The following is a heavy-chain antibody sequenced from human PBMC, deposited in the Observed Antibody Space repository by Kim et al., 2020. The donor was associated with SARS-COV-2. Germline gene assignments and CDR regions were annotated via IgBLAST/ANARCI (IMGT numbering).Heavy chain of an antibody. Sequence: SETLSLTCTVSGGFISSGGYYWSWIRQHPGKGLEWIGYIYYSGSTYYNPSLKSRVTISVDTSKNQFSLKLSSVTAADTAVYYCARERSIAAAGTAGDAFDIWGQGTMVTVSS. J-gene: IGHJ3*02. CDR1: GGFISSGGYY. D-gene: IGHD6-13*01. V-gene: IGHV4-31*03. CDR2: IYYSGST. CDR3: ARERSIAAAGTAGDAFDI.